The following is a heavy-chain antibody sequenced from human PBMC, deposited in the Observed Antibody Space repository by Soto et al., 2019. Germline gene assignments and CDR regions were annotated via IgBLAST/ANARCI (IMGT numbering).Heavy chain of an antibody. Sequence: SVKVSCKASGGTFSSYAISWVRQAPGQGLEWMGGIIPIFGTANYAQKFQGRVTITADKSTSTAYMELSSLRSEETAVYYCARDLGDSSSSKGYYYYYYGMDVWGQGTTVTVSS. V-gene: IGHV1-69*06. CDR1: GGTFSSYA. CDR2: IIPIFGTA. CDR3: ARDLGDSSSSKGYYYYYYGMDV. J-gene: IGHJ6*02. D-gene: IGHD6-6*01.